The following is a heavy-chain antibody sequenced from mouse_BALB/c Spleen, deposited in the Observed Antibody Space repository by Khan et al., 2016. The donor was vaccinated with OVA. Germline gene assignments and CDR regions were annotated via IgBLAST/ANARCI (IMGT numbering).Heavy chain of an antibody. CDR3: ARGWNYGVDH. Sequence: QIQLVPSGPELKKPGETVKISCKASGYTFPYYGVNWVKQAPGKGLTWMGWLNTNTGEPTYAEDFKGRFDFSLETSAKTAYLQINSLKNEDVATYFCARGWNYGVDHWGHGTTLTVSS. V-gene: IGHV9-1*02. CDR1: GYTFPYYG. D-gene: IGHD1-2*01. J-gene: IGHJ2*01. CDR2: LNTNTGEP.